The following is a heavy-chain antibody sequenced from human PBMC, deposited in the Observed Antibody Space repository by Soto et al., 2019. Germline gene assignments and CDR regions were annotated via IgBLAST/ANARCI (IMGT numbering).Heavy chain of an antibody. CDR1: GVTFSSYA. V-gene: IGHV1-69*01. Sequence: QVQLVQSGAEVKKPGSSVKVSCKASGVTFSSYAISWVRQAPGQGLEWMGGIIPIFGTANYEQKFQGRVTITADESTSTAYMELSSRSSEDTAVYYCASRLYCSSTSCYGDSGYYYGMDVWGQGTTVTVSS. CDR3: ASRLYCSSTSCYGDSGYYYGMDV. D-gene: IGHD2-2*01. J-gene: IGHJ6*02. CDR2: IIPIFGTA.